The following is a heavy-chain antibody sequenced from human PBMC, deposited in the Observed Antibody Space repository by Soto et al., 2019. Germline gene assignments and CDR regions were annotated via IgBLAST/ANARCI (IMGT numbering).Heavy chain of an antibody. CDR3: ARGVIAAALMYFDY. V-gene: IGHV3-30-3*01. CDR1: GFTFSSYA. D-gene: IGHD6-13*01. J-gene: IGHJ4*02. CDR2: ISYDGSNK. Sequence: GGSLRLSCAASGFTFSSYAMHWVRQAPGKGLEWVAVISYDGSNKYYADSVKGRFTISRDNSKNTLYLQMNSLRAEDTAVYYCARGVIAAALMYFDYWGRGTLVTVSS.